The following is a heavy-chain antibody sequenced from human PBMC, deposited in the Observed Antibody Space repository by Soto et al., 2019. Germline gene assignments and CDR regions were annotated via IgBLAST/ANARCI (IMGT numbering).Heavy chain of an antibody. D-gene: IGHD6-13*01. Sequence: QITLKESGPTLVKPTQTLTLTCSFSGFSLSSSGVAVGWIRQPPGKALEWLALIYWDDDERYSPSLQRRLTISKDTSKKQVVLRMTNMDPSDTGTYYCAYRRGAAAVAYWGQGTMVTVSS. CDR3: AYRRGAAAVAY. CDR1: GFSLSSSGVA. CDR2: IYWDDDE. J-gene: IGHJ4*02. V-gene: IGHV2-5*02.